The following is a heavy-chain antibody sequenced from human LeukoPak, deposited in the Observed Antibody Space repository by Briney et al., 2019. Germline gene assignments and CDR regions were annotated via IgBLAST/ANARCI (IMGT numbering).Heavy chain of an antibody. D-gene: IGHD6-19*01. Sequence: GGSLRLSCVVSGFTFSSYAMSWVRQAPGKGLEWVSAISGSGGSTYYADSVKGRFTISRDNSKNTLYLQMNSLRAEDTAVYYCARDLSAAFDFWGQGILVTVFS. V-gene: IGHV3-23*01. CDR3: ARDLSAAFDF. CDR1: GFTFSSYA. J-gene: IGHJ4*02. CDR2: ISGSGGST.